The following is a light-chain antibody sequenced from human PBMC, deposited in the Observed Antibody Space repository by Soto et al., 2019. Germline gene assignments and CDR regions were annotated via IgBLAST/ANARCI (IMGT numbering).Light chain of an antibody. J-gene: IGLJ2*01. CDR3: ATWDYNLNGVV. CDR1: SSNIGSTS. V-gene: IGLV1-44*01. Sequence: QSVLTQPPSASGTPGQRVSISCSGGSSNIGSTSVDWYQQVPGMAPKLLIYSNDQRPSGVPDRISGSKSGTSGSLVISGLQAEDAADYFCATWDYNLNGVVFGGGTQLTVL. CDR2: SND.